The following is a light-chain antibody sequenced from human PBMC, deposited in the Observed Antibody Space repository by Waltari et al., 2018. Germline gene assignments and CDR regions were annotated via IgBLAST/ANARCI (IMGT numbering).Light chain of an antibody. Sequence: DIQMTQSPSSLSASVGDRGTITCRASQGISNYLAWYQQKPGTVPKLLIYTASTLQSGVPSRFSGSGSAPDFTLTISSLQPEDVATYYCQKYDSAPFAFGPGTRVDIK. V-gene: IGKV1-27*01. J-gene: IGKJ3*01. CDR2: TAS. CDR1: QGISNY. CDR3: QKYDSAPFA.